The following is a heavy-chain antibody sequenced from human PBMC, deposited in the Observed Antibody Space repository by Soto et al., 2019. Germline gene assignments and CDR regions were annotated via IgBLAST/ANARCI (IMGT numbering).Heavy chain of an antibody. J-gene: IGHJ5*02. CDR1: GGSISSGDYY. CDR3: ARVTLSSTWSNNWFDP. CDR2: IYYSGST. Sequence: SETLSLTCTVSGGSISSGDYYWSWIRQPPGKGLEWIGCIYYSGSTYYNPSLKSRVTISVDTSKNQFSLKLSSVTAADTAVYYCARVTLSSTWSNNWFDPWGQGTLVTVSS. D-gene: IGHD6-13*01. V-gene: IGHV4-30-4*01.